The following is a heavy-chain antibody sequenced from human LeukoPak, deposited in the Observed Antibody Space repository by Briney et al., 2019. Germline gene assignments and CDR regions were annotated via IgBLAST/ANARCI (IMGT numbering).Heavy chain of an antibody. CDR2: ISGSGLTT. J-gene: IGHJ4*02. D-gene: IGHD1-26*01. Sequence: QSGGSLRLSCAASGFTFSSYSMNWVRQAPGQGLECVSTISGSGLTTYYADSVKGRFAISRDNSKNTLYLQMNNLRAEDTAIYYCANDGRGSYTFDYWGQGTLVTVSS. CDR3: ANDGRGSYTFDY. V-gene: IGHV3-23*01. CDR1: GFTFSSYS.